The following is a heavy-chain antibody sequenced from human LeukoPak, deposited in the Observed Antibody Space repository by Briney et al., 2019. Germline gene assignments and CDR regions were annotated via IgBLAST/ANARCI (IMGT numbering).Heavy chain of an antibody. V-gene: IGHV3-15*01. CDR3: TTANAPSYSSGWYDYFDY. J-gene: IGHJ4*02. Sequence: PGGSLRLSCAASGFTFSNAWMSWVRQAPGKGLEWVGRIKSKTDGGTTDYAAPVKGRFTTSRDDSKNTLYLQMNSLKTEDTAVYYCTTANAPSYSSGWYDYFDYWGQGTLVTVSS. CDR1: GFTFSNAW. D-gene: IGHD6-19*01. CDR2: IKSKTDGGTT.